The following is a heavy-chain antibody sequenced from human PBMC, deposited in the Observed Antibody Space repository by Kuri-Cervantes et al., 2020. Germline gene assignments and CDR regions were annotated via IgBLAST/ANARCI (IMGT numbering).Heavy chain of an antibody. CDR3: ARHRGNAYGKMWDFDY. D-gene: IGHD5-18*01. CDR2: MFHSGIT. Sequence: SETLSLTCVVSGYSISNGYYWGWIRQPPGKGLEWIATMFHSGITYYNPSLKSRVTISVDTSKNHFSLRMSSMTAADTAVYYCARHRGNAYGKMWDFDYWGQGNLVTVSS. CDR1: GYSISNGYY. V-gene: IGHV4-38-2*01. J-gene: IGHJ4*02.